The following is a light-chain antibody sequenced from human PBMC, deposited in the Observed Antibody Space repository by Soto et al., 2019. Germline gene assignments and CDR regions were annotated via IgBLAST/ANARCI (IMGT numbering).Light chain of an antibody. CDR1: QNIFTW. J-gene: IGKJ2*03. Sequence: DIQMTQSPSTLSASIGDRVTITCRASQNIFTWLAWYQKKPGKAPPRLIYKSSNLQSGDPSRFSGSGSGTEFTLTIASLQPEDFATYYCQQYRSYYSFGQGTKLEIK. CDR3: QQYRSYYS. CDR2: KSS. V-gene: IGKV1-5*03.